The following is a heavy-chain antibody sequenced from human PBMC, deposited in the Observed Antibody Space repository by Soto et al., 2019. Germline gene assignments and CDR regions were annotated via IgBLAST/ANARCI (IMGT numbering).Heavy chain of an antibody. CDR2: IIPIFGTA. V-gene: IGHV1-69*13. CDR1: GYTFTSCG. Sequence: SVKVSCRASGYTFTSCGTSWVRQAPGQGLEWMGGIIPIFGTANYAQKFQGRVTITADESTSTAYMELSSLRSDDTAVYYCASFYSGYDYGWFDPWGQGTLVTVSS. D-gene: IGHD5-12*01. CDR3: ASFYSGYDYGWFDP. J-gene: IGHJ5*02.